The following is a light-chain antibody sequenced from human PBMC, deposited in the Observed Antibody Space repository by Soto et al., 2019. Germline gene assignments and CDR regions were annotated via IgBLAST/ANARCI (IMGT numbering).Light chain of an antibody. J-gene: IGKJ1*01. CDR1: QSVSSSY. CDR2: GAS. V-gene: IGKV3-20*01. CDR3: LQYDSSPRT. Sequence: ESVLTQSPGTLSLSPGERATLSCRASQSVSSSYLAWFQQKPGQAPRLLIYGASIRATGIPDRFSGSGSGTDFSLTITRLEPEDFAVYYCLQYDSSPRTFGQGTKVEIK.